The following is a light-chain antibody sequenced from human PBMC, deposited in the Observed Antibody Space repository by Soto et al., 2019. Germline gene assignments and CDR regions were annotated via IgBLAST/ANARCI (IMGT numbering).Light chain of an antibody. J-gene: IGKJ5*01. CDR2: AAS. CDR3: QQLNSYPIT. V-gene: IGKV1-9*01. Sequence: DIQLTQSPSFLSASVGDRVTITCRASQGLSSDLAWYQQKPGKAPKLLIYAASTLQSGVPSRFSGRGSGTEFTLTITSLQPEYFATYYCQQLNSYPITFGQGTRLEIK. CDR1: QGLSSD.